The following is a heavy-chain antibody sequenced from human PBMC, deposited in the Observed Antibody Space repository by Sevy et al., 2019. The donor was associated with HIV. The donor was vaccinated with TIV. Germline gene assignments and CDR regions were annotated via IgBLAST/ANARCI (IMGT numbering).Heavy chain of an antibody. Sequence: GGSLRLSCAASGFTFSSYGMHWVRQAPGKGLEWVAVISYDGSNKYYADSVKGRFTISSDNSKNTLYLQMNSLRAEDTAVYYCAKVGVGQLDLGDLDYWGQGTLVTVSS. D-gene: IGHD6-6*01. CDR1: GFTFSSYG. J-gene: IGHJ4*02. V-gene: IGHV3-30*18. CDR2: ISYDGSNK. CDR3: AKVGVGQLDLGDLDY.